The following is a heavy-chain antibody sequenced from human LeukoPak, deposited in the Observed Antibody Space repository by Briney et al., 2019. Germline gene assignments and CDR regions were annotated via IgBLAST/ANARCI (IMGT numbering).Heavy chain of an antibody. J-gene: IGHJ4*02. V-gene: IGHV1-18*01. CDR1: GYTFTSYG. CDR2: ISAYNGNT. Sequence: ASVTVSCTASGYTFTSYGISWVRQAPGQGLEWMGWISAYNGNTNYAQKLQGRVTMTTDTSTSTAYMELRSLRSDDTAVYYCARGENYYDSSGYYPYWGQGTLVTVSS. CDR3: ARGENYYDSSGYYPY. D-gene: IGHD3-22*01.